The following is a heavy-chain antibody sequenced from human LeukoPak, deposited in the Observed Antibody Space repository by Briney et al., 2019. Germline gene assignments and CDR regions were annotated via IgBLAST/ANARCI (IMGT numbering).Heavy chain of an antibody. J-gene: IGHJ5*02. CDR3: ARPYYYDSRIDP. CDR1: GGSFSGYY. V-gene: IGHV4-30-4*08. D-gene: IGHD3-22*01. CDR2: MYYSGST. Sequence: SETLSLTCAVYGGSFSGYYWSWIRQPPGKGLEWLAYMYYSGSTYYNPSLKSRVTMSADTSKNQLSLKLSSVTAADTAVYYCARPYYYDSRIDPWGQGSLVTVSS.